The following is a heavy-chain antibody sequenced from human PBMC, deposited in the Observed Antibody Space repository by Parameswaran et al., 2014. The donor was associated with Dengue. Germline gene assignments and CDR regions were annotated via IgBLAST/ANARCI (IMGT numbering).Heavy chain of an antibody. Sequence: MPGVRQAPGKGLEWVAVISYDGSNKYYADSVKGRFTISRDNSKNTLYLQMDSLRAEDTAVYYCAKDLSPYSSWDFDYWGQGTLVTVSS. CDR2: ISYDGSNK. CDR3: AKDLSPYSSWDFDY. V-gene: IGHV3-30*18. J-gene: IGHJ4*02. D-gene: IGHD6-6*01.